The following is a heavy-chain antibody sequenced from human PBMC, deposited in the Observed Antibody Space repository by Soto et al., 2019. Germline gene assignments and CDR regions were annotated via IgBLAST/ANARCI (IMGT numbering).Heavy chain of an antibody. D-gene: IGHD1-26*01. Sequence: GGSLRLSCAASGFTFSTYNMNWVRQAPGKGLEWVSSISCGGSYIYYADSVKGRFTISRDNAKNSLHLQMNSLRAEDTAVYYCARDSGDIGSYTPYYYYAMDVWGQGTTVTVS. CDR1: GFTFSTYN. CDR2: ISCGGSYI. V-gene: IGHV3-21*01. J-gene: IGHJ6*02. CDR3: ARDSGDIGSYTPYYYYAMDV.